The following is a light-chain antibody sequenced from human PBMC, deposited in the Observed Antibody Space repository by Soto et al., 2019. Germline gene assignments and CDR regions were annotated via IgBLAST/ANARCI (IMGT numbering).Light chain of an antibody. CDR2: DVS. CDR1: SSDVGGYHY. J-gene: IGLJ2*01. Sequence: QSALTQPASVSGSPGQSITISCTGTSSDVGGYHYVSWYQQHPGKAPKLMIYDVSNRPSGVSNRFSGSKSDNTASLTISGLQAEDEAYYYCSSYTSSSTRVFGGGTKLAVL. CDR3: SSYTSSSTRV. V-gene: IGLV2-14*01.